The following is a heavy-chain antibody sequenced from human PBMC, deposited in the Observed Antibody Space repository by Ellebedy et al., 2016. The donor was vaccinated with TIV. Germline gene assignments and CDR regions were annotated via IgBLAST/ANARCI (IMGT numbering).Heavy chain of an antibody. V-gene: IGHV3-7*01. CDR3: ARGDCSSTSCYSSLENYYGMDV. CDR1: GFTFSSYW. D-gene: IGHD2-2*01. Sequence: GESLKISXAASGFTFSSYWMSWVRQAPGKGLEWVANIKQDGSEKYYVDSVKGRFTISRDNAKNSLYLQMNSLRVEDTAVYYCARGDCSSTSCYSSLENYYGMDVWGQGTTVTVSS. CDR2: IKQDGSEK. J-gene: IGHJ6*02.